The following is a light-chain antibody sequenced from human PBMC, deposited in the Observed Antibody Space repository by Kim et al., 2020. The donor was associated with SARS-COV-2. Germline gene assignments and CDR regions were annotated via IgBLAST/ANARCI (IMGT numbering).Light chain of an antibody. CDR2: GKN. J-gene: IGLJ1*01. V-gene: IGLV3-19*01. CDR1: SLRNYY. CDR3: NSRDSSGNRYV. Sequence: SSELTQDPAVSVALGQTIRITCQGDSLRNYYPSWYQQKPGQAPVLVIYGKNNRPLGIPDRFSGSISGTPASLTITGAQAEDEADYYCNSRDSSGNRYVFGTGTKVTVL.